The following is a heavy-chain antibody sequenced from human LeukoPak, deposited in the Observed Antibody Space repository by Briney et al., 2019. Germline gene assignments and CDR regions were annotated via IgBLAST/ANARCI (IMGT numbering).Heavy chain of an antibody. CDR3: ARTGNCSGGSCLYYYYYGMDV. Sequence: ASVKVSCKASGYTFTSYYMHWVRQPPGQGLEWMGIINPIGGSTSYAQKLQGRVTMTSDTSTSTAYMELRSLRSDDTAVYYCARTGNCSGGSCLYYYYYGMDVWGQGTTVTVSS. D-gene: IGHD2-15*01. J-gene: IGHJ6*02. CDR2: INPIGGST. V-gene: IGHV1-46*01. CDR1: GYTFTSYY.